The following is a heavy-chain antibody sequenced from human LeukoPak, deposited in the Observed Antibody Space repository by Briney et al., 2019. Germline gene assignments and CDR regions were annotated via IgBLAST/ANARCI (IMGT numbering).Heavy chain of an antibody. Sequence: SEALSLTCTVSGGSISSGSYYWSWIRQPAGRGLEWIGRIYTSGSTNYNPSLKSRGTMSVATSKHQFSLKPSSVTPADTAVYYCARQAAQTYDYWGQGTLVTVSS. CDR2: IYTSGST. V-gene: IGHV4-61*02. J-gene: IGHJ4*02. CDR1: GGSISSGSYY. CDR3: ARQAAQTYDY.